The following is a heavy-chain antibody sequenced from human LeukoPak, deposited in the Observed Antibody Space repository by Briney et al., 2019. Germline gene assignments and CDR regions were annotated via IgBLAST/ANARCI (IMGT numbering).Heavy chain of an antibody. Sequence: PGGSLRLSCAASGFTFSDYYMSWIRQAPGKGLEWVSYISSSGSTIYYADSVKGRFTISRDNSKNTLYLQMNSLRAEDTAVYFCAKAMFNYYDSSGYGDLDYWGQGTLVTVSS. V-gene: IGHV3-11*01. CDR3: AKAMFNYYDSSGYGDLDY. J-gene: IGHJ4*02. D-gene: IGHD3-22*01. CDR2: ISSSGSTI. CDR1: GFTFSDYY.